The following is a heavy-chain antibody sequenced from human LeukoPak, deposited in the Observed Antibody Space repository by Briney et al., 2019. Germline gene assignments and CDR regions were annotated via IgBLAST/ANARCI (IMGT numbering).Heavy chain of an antibody. J-gene: IGHJ4*02. Sequence: ASVKVSCKASGYTFTGYYMHWVRQAPGQGLEWMGWINPNSGGTNYAQKFPGRVTMTRDTSISTAYMELSRLRSDDTAVYYCARGYCSGGSCYVGLDYWGQGTLVTVSS. V-gene: IGHV1-2*02. CDR1: GYTFTGYY. D-gene: IGHD2-15*01. CDR3: ARGYCSGGSCYVGLDY. CDR2: INPNSGGT.